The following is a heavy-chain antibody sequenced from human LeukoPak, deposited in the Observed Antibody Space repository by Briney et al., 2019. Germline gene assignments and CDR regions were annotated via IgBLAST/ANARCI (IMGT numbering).Heavy chain of an antibody. CDR1: GFTFSDYY. Sequence: GGSLRLSCAASGFTFSDYYMSWIRQAPGKGLEWVSYIGSSGNTRYYADSVKGRFTISRGNAKNSLYLQMNSLRAEDTAVYYCARDLPGSGSYYFDFWGQGTLVTVSS. CDR3: ARDLPGSGSYYFDF. D-gene: IGHD3-10*01. CDR2: IGSSGNTR. V-gene: IGHV3-11*04. J-gene: IGHJ4*02.